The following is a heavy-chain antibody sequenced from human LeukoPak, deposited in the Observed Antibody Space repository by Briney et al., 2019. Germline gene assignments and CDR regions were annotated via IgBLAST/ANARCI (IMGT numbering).Heavy chain of an antibody. CDR3: AKDLFRGSSSFYGMDV. CDR2: ISGSGGST. J-gene: IGHJ6*02. D-gene: IGHD6-13*01. CDR1: GFTFSSYA. V-gene: IGHV3-23*01. Sequence: QPGGSLRLSCAASGFTFSSYAMSWVRQAPGKGLEWVSAISGSGGSTYYADSVKGRFTISRDNSKNTLYLQMNSLRAEDTAVYYCAKDLFRGSSSFYGMDVWGQGTTVTVSS.